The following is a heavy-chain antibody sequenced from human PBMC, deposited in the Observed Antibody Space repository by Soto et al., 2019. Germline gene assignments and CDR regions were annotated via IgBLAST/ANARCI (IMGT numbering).Heavy chain of an antibody. CDR3: ARLLYGDAFDY. CDR1: GGSISSYY. D-gene: IGHD4-17*01. CDR2: IYYSGST. Sequence: PSETLSLTCTVSGGSISSYYRSWIRQPPGKGLEWIGYIYYSGSTNYNPPLKSRVTISVDTPKNQFSLKLSSVTAAGTAVYYCARLLYGDAFDYWGQGTLVTVSS. V-gene: IGHV4-59*08. J-gene: IGHJ4*02.